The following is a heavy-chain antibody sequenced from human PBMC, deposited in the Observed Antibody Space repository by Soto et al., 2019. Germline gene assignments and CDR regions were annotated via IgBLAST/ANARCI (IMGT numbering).Heavy chain of an antibody. CDR3: ARTTTVTNSYYYYGMDV. V-gene: IGHV4-4*02. CDR1: GGSISSSNW. CDR2: IYHSGST. D-gene: IGHD4-17*01. J-gene: IGHJ6*02. Sequence: PSETLSLTCAVSGGSISSSNWWSWVRQPPGKGLEWIGEIYHSGSTNYNPSLKTRVTISVDKSKNQFSLKLSSVTAADTAVYYYARTTTVTNSYYYYGMDVWGQGTTVTVSS.